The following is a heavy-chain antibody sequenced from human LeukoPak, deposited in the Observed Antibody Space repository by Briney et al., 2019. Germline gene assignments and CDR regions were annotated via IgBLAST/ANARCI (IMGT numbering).Heavy chain of an antibody. J-gene: IGHJ4*02. V-gene: IGHV3-43D*04. CDR3: ARGELPTGWLTDF. D-gene: IGHD6-19*01. Sequence: GVPLRLSCAASGFIFHNHAMHWVRESPGKAPEGVSLIDWDSSRTYYTESVKGRFTISRDNSKNSLFLQMNSLRAEDTALYYCARGELPTGWLTDFWGQGTLVTVST. CDR1: GFIFHNHA. CDR2: IDWDSSRT.